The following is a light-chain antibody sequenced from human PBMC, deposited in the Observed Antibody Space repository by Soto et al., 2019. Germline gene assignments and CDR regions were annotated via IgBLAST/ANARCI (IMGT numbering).Light chain of an antibody. Sequence: QAVVSQPPSASGTPGQRVTISCSGSSSNIGSNTVNWCQHVPGTAPKLLIYSNNQRPSGVPDRFSGSKSGTSASLAVSGLQSEDETDYYCAAWDDSLNAYVFGTGTKLTVL. J-gene: IGLJ1*01. V-gene: IGLV1-44*01. CDR3: AAWDDSLNAYV. CDR1: SSNIGSNT. CDR2: SNN.